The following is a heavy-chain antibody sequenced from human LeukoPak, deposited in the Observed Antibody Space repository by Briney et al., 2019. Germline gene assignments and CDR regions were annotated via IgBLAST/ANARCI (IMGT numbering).Heavy chain of an antibody. CDR2: ISGTGGST. CDR3: AKAPSGWYYYYGMDV. V-gene: IGHV3-23*01. CDR1: GFTFSSYA. D-gene: IGHD6-19*01. Sequence: GGSLRLSCAASGFTFSSYAMSWVRQAPGRGLEWVSVISGTGGSTYYADSVKGRFTISRDNSKNTLYLEMNSLRGEDTAVYYCAKAPSGWYYYYGMDVWGQGTTVTVSS. J-gene: IGHJ6*02.